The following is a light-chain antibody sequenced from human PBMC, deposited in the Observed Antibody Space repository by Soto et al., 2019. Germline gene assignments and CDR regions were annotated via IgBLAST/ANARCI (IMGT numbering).Light chain of an antibody. Sequence: IQMTQSPSSVSASVGDRVTITCRASQHISSWLAWYQQKPGKAPQLLIYAASSLQSGVPSRFSGSGSGTDFTLTISSLQPEDFATYYCLQSNSFPHTFGQGTKLEIK. V-gene: IGKV1-12*01. CDR3: LQSNSFPHT. CDR1: QHISSW. J-gene: IGKJ2*01. CDR2: AAS.